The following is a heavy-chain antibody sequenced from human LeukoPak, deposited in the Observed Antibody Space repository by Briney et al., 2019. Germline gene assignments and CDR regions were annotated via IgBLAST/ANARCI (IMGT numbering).Heavy chain of an antibody. CDR2: LWYDGRVK. Sequence: GTSLRLPCAASGFILSRHGMHGVRQSRGKGLEGVAVLWYDGRVKFCAGAVKVRFPICGVYVNNMLYIQMNSLRGHGTALYYCAKARYSYGSGSYQLGILDYWGQGTLVTVSS. V-gene: IGHV3-33*06. J-gene: IGHJ4*02. D-gene: IGHD3-10*01. CDR3: AKARYSYGSGSYQLGILDY. CDR1: GFILSRHG.